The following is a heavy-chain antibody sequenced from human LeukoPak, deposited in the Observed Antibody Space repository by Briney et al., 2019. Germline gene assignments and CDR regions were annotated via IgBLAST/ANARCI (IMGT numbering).Heavy chain of an antibody. CDR2: IYHSGST. J-gene: IGHJ6*03. CDR1: GGSISSYY. CDR3: ARPVTTGYYYYMDV. Sequence: SETLSLTCTVSGGSISSYYWSWIRQPPGKGLEWIGSIYHSGSTYYNPSLKSRVTISVDTSKNQFSLKLSSVTAADTAVYYCARPVTTGYYYYMDVWGKRTTVTVPS. D-gene: IGHD4-11*01. V-gene: IGHV4-59*08.